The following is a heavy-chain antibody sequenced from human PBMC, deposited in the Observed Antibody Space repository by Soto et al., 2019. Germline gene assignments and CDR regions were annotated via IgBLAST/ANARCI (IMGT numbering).Heavy chain of an antibody. D-gene: IGHD2-2*01. V-gene: IGHV1-8*01. J-gene: IGHJ5*02. CDR3: ARVGYCISTSCYDWFDP. Sequence: QVQLVQSGAEVKKPGASVKVSCKASGYTFTSYDINWVRQATGQGLEWMGWMNPNSSNTGYAQKFQGRVTMTRNTSISTAYMELSSLRSEDTAVYYCARVGYCISTSCYDWFDPWGQGTLVTVSS. CDR2: MNPNSSNT. CDR1: GYTFTSYD.